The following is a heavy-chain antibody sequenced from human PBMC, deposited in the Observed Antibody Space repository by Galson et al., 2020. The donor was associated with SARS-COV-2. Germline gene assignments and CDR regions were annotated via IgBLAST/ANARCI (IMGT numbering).Heavy chain of an antibody. V-gene: IGHV2-70*11. CDR1: GFSLSTSGMC. D-gene: IGHD6-19*01. CDR2: IDWDDDK. Sequence: SGPTLVKPTQTLTLTCTFSGFSLSTSGMCVSWIRQPPGKALEWLARIDWDDDKYYSTSLKTRLTISKDTSNNQVVLTMTNMDPVDTATCYCALIPIAVAGKGSDYGGEGALVTVTS. J-gene: IGHJ4*02. CDR3: ALIPIAVAGKGSDY.